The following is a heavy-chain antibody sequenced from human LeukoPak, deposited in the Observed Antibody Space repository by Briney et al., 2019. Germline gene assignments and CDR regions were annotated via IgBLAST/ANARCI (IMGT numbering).Heavy chain of an antibody. CDR1: GFTFTGYA. D-gene: IGHD3-16*01. CDR3: ATDYGKDPLYFDY. CDR2: ISYDASSE. V-gene: IGHV3-30*04. Sequence: GSLRLSCAASGFTFTGYAMHWVRQAPGKGLEWVAVISYDASSEYYADSVKGRFTNSRDNSKNTLYLQMSSLRAEDTAVYYCATDYGKDPLYFDYWGQGTLVTVSS. J-gene: IGHJ4*02.